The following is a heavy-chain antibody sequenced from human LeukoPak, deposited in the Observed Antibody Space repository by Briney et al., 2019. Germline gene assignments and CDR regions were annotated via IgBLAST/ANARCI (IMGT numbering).Heavy chain of an antibody. D-gene: IGHD3-22*01. V-gene: IGHV1-46*01. J-gene: IGHJ5*02. CDR1: GYTLTSYY. Sequence: ASVKVSCKASGYTLTSYYMHWVRQAPGQGLEWMGLINPSGGSTSYAQKFQGRVTMTRDTSTSTVYMELSSLRSEDTAVYYCARFGSNATQTYYYDSWFDPWGQGTLVTVSS. CDR2: INPSGGST. CDR3: ARFGSNATQTYYYDSWFDP.